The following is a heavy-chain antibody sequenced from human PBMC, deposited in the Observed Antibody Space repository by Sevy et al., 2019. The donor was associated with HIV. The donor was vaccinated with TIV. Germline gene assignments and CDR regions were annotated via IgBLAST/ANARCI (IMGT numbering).Heavy chain of an antibody. J-gene: IGHJ3*02. CDR1: GFTFSSYA. CDR3: AKGLMITFGGVIVLHDAFDI. CDR2: ISGSGGST. D-gene: IGHD3-16*02. V-gene: IGHV3-23*01. Sequence: GVSLRLSCAASGFTFSSYAMSWVRQAPGKGLEWVSAISGSGGSTYYADSVKGRFTISRDNSKNTLYLQMNSLRAEDTAVYYCAKGLMITFGGVIVLHDAFDIWGQGTMVTVSS.